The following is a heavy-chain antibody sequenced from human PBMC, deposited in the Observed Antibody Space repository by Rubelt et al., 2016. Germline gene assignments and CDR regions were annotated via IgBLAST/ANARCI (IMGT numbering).Heavy chain of an antibody. V-gene: IGHV3-74*01. D-gene: IGHD2-15*01. Sequence: GFTLNNYWMHWVRQAPGKGLVWVSEIKYDGSATNYADSVKGRFTISRDSAMSTLYLQMNSLRVEDTAIYYCAKDRHYSSVGSISYYYYAMDVWGQGTAVTVSS. CDR1: GFTLNNYW. J-gene: IGHJ6*02. CDR2: IKYDGSAT. CDR3: AKDRHYSSVGSISYYYYAMDV.